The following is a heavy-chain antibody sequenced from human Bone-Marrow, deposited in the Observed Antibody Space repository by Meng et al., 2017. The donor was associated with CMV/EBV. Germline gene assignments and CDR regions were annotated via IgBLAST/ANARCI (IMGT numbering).Heavy chain of an antibody. J-gene: IGHJ6*02. D-gene: IGHD5-18*01. CDR2: INSDGSST. CDR1: GFTFSSYW. CDR3: ARDVDTAMVTGYGMDV. Sequence: GESLKISCAASGFTFSSYWMHWVRQAPGKGLVWVSRINSDGSSTSYADSVKGRFTISRDNAKNSLYLQMNSLRAEDTAVYYCARDVDTAMVTGYGMDVWGQGTTVTVSS. V-gene: IGHV3-74*01.